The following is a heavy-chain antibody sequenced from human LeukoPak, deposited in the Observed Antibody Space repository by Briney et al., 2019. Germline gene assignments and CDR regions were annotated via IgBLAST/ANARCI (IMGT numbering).Heavy chain of an antibody. CDR1: GFSVSSSY. J-gene: IGHJ4*02. Sequence: PGGSLRLSCAASGFSVSSSYMSRVRQAPGKGLEWVSVTYSGGNTYYADFVKGRFTISRDTFKNSLFLQMTSLRAEDTALYFCVYGDFVRTVNYFDYWGQGTLVTVSS. V-gene: IGHV3-66*01. D-gene: IGHD4-17*01. CDR3: VYGDFVRTVNYFDY. CDR2: TYSGGNT.